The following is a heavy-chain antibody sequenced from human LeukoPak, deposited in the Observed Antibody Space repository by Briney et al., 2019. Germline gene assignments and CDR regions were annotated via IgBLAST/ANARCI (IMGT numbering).Heavy chain of an antibody. CDR2: ISWNSGSI. CDR1: GFTFDDYA. J-gene: IGHJ5*02. Sequence: GGSLRLSCAASGFTFDDYAMHWVRQAPGKGLEWVSGISWNSGSIGYADSVKGRFTISRDNAKNSLYLQMNSLRAEDTAVYYCVVTFGGVIVSPSAPWGQGTLVTVSS. CDR3: VVTFGGVIVSPSAP. V-gene: IGHV3-9*01. D-gene: IGHD3-16*02.